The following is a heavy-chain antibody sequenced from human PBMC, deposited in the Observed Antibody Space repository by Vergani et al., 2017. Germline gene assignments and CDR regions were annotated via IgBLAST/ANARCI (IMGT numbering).Heavy chain of an antibody. CDR3: ARQLIRGSSWYCHAEYFKH. CDR1: GGSVSSSSYY. V-gene: IGHV4-39*01. D-gene: IGHD6-13*01. Sequence: QLQLQESGPGLVKPSETLSLTCTVSGGSVSSSSYYWGWIRQPPGKGLEWIGSIYYSGSTYYNPSLKSRVTISVDTSKNRFSLQLSSVTAADTAVYYCARQLIRGSSWYCHAEYFKHWGQGTLVTVSS. CDR2: IYYSGST. J-gene: IGHJ1*01.